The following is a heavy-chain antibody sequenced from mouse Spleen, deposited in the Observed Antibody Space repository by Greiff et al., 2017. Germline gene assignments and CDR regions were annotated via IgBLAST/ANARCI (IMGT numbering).Heavy chain of an antibody. Sequence: EVKLMESGGGLVKPGGSLKLSCAASGFTFSSYAMSWVRQTPEKRLEWVATISDGGSYTYYPDNVKGRFTISRDNAKNNLYLQMSHLKSEDTAMYYCARDGNWDGFAYWGQGTLVTVSA. V-gene: IGHV5-4*01. CDR2: ISDGGSYT. CDR3: ARDGNWDGFAY. CDR1: GFTFSSYA. D-gene: IGHD4-1*02. J-gene: IGHJ3*01.